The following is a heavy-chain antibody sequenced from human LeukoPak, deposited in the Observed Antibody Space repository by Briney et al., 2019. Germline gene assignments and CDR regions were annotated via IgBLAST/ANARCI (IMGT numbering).Heavy chain of an antibody. CDR3: AKGYRWLTAGPDAFDI. CDR2: ISWNSGSI. Sequence: GGSLRLSCAASGFTFDDYAMHWVRQAPGKGLEWVSGISWNSGSIGYADSVKGRFTISRDNAKNSLYLQMNSLRAEDTALYYCAKGYRWLTAGPDAFDIWGQGTMVTVSS. J-gene: IGHJ3*02. V-gene: IGHV3-9*01. D-gene: IGHD3-10*01. CDR1: GFTFDDYA.